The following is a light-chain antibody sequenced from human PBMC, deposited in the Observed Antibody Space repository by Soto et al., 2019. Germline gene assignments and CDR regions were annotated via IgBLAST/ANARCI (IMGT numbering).Light chain of an antibody. CDR3: GKSNNWPRIT. V-gene: IGKV3-15*01. J-gene: IGKJ5*01. Sequence: EIVMTQSPATLSVSPGERATLSCRASQSVSSNLAWYQQKPGQAPRLLIYGASTRATGIPARFSGSGSGTEFTLTISSLQSEDFAVYYRGKSNNWPRITFGQGTRLEIK. CDR1: QSVSSN. CDR2: GAS.